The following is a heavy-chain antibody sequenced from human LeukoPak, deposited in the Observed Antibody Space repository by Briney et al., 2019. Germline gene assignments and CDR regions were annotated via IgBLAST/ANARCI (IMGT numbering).Heavy chain of an antibody. D-gene: IGHD3-9*01. Sequence: GSLRLSCAASGFTVSSNYMSWVRQAPGKGLEWISVIYSGGSTYYADSVKGRFTISRDNSKNTLYLQMNSLRAEDTAVYYCARELLNGDAFDIWGQGTMVTVSS. CDR2: IYSGGST. CDR1: GFTVSSNY. V-gene: IGHV3-53*01. CDR3: ARELLNGDAFDI. J-gene: IGHJ3*02.